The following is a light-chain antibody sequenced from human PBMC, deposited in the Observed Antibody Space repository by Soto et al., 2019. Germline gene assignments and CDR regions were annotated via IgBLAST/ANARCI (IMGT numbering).Light chain of an antibody. CDR2: GVS. Sequence: QSALTQPASVSGSPGQSITISCTGTSSDVGAYKYVSWYHQHPGKVPKLIIYGVSNRPSGVSNRFSGSKSGNTAFLTISGLQPEDEADYYCSSFTGTTALDVFGTGTKVNV. J-gene: IGLJ1*01. CDR3: SSFTGTTALDV. CDR1: SSDVGAYKY. V-gene: IGLV2-14*03.